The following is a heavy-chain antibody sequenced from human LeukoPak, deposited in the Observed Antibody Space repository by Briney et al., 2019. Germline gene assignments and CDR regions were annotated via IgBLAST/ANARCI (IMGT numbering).Heavy chain of an antibody. Sequence: SQTLSLTCTVSGGSISSGSYYWSWIRQPAGKGLEWIGRIYTSGSTNYNPSLKSRVTISVDTSKNQFSLKLSSVTAADTAVYYCARDSCSGGSCYSSWFDPWDQGTLVTVSS. CDR2: IYTSGST. D-gene: IGHD2-15*01. V-gene: IGHV4-61*02. CDR3: ARDSCSGGSCYSSWFDP. J-gene: IGHJ5*02. CDR1: GGSISSGSYY.